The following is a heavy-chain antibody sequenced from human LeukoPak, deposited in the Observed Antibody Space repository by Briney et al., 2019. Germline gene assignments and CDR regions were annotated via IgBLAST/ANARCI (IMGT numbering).Heavy chain of an antibody. CDR2: IYSTGNT. Sequence: SETLSLTCTVSGGSISSGDRYWSWIRQSPGKGLEWIGYIYSTGNTYYNPSLKSRVVISVDTSKNQFSLELNSVTAADTAVYYCARDSYSYGYGGFDYWGQGILVTVSS. CDR1: GGSISSGDRY. V-gene: IGHV4-30-4*01. J-gene: IGHJ4*02. CDR3: ARDSYSYGYGGFDY. D-gene: IGHD5-18*01.